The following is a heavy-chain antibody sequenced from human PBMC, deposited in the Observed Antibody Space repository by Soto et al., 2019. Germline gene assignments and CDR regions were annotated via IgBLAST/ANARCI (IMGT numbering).Heavy chain of an antibody. D-gene: IGHD4-17*01. CDR1: GYTFTSYG. Sequence: QVQLVQSGAEVKKPGASVKVSSKASGYTFTSYGISWVRQAPGQGLEWMGWISAYNGNTNYAQKLQGRVTMTTDTSTSTAYMELRSLRSDDTPVYYCAREGDYGGNWHDAFDIWGQGTMVTVSS. V-gene: IGHV1-18*01. CDR3: AREGDYGGNWHDAFDI. J-gene: IGHJ3*02. CDR2: ISAYNGNT.